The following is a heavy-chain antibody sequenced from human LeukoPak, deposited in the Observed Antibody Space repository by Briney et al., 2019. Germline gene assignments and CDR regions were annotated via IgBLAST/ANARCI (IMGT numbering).Heavy chain of an antibody. CDR3: ARRRVTVIVVSTYDS. D-gene: IGHD3-22*01. Sequence: PSETLSLTCAVYGGSLTNYLWRGLRQSPGKGLEWIGEVADYGSVNYNPSLQSRVTISLDTSKNHFSLKVSSMTAADTAVYYCARRRVTVIVVSTYDSWGQGTLVTVSS. CDR2: VADYGSV. CDR1: GGSLTNYL. J-gene: IGHJ5*01. V-gene: IGHV4-34*01.